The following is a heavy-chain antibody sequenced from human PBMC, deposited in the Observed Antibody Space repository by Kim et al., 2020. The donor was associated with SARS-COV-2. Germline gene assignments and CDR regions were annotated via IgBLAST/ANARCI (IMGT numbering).Heavy chain of an antibody. J-gene: IGHJ4*02. CDR3: AREWNGPEIAAAEDSFDY. V-gene: IGHV3-7*01. CDR2: IKQDGSEK. D-gene: IGHD6-13*01. Sequence: GGSLRLSCAASGFTFSSYWMSWVRQAPGKGLEWVANIKQDGSEKYYVDSVKGRFTISRDNAKNSLYLQMNSLRAEDTAVYYCAREWNGPEIAAAEDSFDYWGQGTLVTVSS. CDR1: GFTFSSYW.